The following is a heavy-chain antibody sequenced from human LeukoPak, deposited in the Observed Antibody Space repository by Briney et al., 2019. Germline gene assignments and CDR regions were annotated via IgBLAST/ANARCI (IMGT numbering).Heavy chain of an antibody. CDR3: ARALSSSFRSGYLGRFDS. CDR2: IYTSGST. J-gene: IGHJ5*01. V-gene: IGHV4-61*02. CDR1: GGSLSSGSYY. D-gene: IGHD3-3*01. Sequence: SETLSLTCTVSGGSLSSGSYYWSWIRQPAGKALEWIGRIYTSGSTNYNSSLKSRVTISVDTSKNQFSLNLTSVTSADTAVYYCARALSSSFRSGYLGRFDSWGQGTLVTVSS.